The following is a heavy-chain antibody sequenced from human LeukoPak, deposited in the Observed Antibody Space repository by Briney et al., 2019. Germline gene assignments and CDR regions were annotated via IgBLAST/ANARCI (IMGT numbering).Heavy chain of an antibody. CDR3: ARRRYCGGECYGNMDV. J-gene: IGHJ6*03. Sequence: PSETLSLTCTVSGGSISSYYWSWIRQPAGKGLEWIGRIYTSGSTNYNPSLKSRVTLSVDTSKNQISLKLSSVTAADTAVYYCARRRYCGGECYGNMDVWGKGTTVTVSS. CDR1: GGSISSYY. CDR2: IYTSGST. V-gene: IGHV4-4*07. D-gene: IGHD2-21*01.